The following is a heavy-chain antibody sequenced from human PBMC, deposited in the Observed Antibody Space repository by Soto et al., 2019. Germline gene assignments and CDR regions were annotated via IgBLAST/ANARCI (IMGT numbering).Heavy chain of an antibody. CDR3: ARQVVLRYFDWLSHTSEFDY. V-gene: IGHV5-51*01. CDR1: GYSFTSYW. D-gene: IGHD3-9*01. CDR2: IYPGDSDT. Sequence: GESLKISCKGSGYSFTSYWIGWVRQMPGKGLEWMGIIYPGDSDTRYSPSLQGQVTISADKSISTAYLQWSSLKASDTAMYYCARQVVLRYFDWLSHTSEFDYWGQGTLVTVSS. J-gene: IGHJ4*02.